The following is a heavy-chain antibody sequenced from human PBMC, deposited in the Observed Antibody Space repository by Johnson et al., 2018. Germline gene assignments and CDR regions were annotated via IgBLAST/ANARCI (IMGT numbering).Heavy chain of an antibody. CDR2: IIPIFGTA. J-gene: IGHJ6*02. D-gene: IGHD5-18*01. CDR3: ARVTGYRYGQYYYCGMDV. Sequence: QVQLVQSGAEVKKPGSSVKVSCKASGGTFSSYAISWVRQAPGQGLEWMGGIIPIFGTANYAQKFQGRVTITADESTSTAKMELSSRTSQDTAVYYCARVTGYRYGQYYYCGMDVWGQGTTVTVSS. CDR1: GGTFSSYA. V-gene: IGHV1-69*01.